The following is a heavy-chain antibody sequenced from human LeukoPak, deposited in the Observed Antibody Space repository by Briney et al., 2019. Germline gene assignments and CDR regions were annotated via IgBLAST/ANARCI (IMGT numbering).Heavy chain of an antibody. CDR3: AKDIVVVPAPVGYFDL. D-gene: IGHD2-2*01. V-gene: IGHV3-23*01. Sequence: GGSLRLSCAASGFTFSSYAMRWVRQAPGKGLEWVSGISGSGGSTYYADSVKGRFTISRDNSKNTEYLQMNSLRAEDTAVYYCAKDIVVVPAPVGYFDLWGRGTLVTVSS. CDR1: GFTFSSYA. J-gene: IGHJ2*01. CDR2: ISGSGGST.